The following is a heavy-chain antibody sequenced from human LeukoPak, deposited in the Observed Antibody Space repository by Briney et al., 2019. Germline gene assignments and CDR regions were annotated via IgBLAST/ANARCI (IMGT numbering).Heavy chain of an antibody. CDR3: ARVRRFLEWLFPGGYYYYGMDV. V-gene: IGHV1-8*01. CDR2: MNPNSGNT. J-gene: IGHJ6*02. CDR1: GYTFTSYD. D-gene: IGHD3-3*01. Sequence: GASAKVSCKASGYTFTSYDINWVRQATGQGLEWMGWMNPNSGNTGYAQKFQGRVTMTRNTSISTAYMELSSLRSEDTAVYYCARVRRFLEWLFPGGYYYYGMDVWGQGTTVTVSS.